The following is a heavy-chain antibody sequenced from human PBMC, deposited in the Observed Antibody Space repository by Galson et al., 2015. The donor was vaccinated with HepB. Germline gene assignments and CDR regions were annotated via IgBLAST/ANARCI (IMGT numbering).Heavy chain of an antibody. CDR1: GASVRSKNHY. D-gene: IGHD5-12*01. J-gene: IGHJ4*02. CDR3: ARVRLALWDH. V-gene: IGHV4-39*07. CDR2: IYENGNT. Sequence: SETLSLTCSVSGASVRSKNHYWGWVRQAPGKGLEWIGSIYENGNTYYNPTLMSRVTISTDTSENRVSLRLTNVTAADTAIYYCARVRLALWDHWGRGTLLTVSS.